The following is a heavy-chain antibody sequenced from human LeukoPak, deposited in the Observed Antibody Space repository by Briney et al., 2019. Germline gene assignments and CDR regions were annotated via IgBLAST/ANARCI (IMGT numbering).Heavy chain of an antibody. Sequence: PSETLSLTCTVSGGSISSYYWSWIRQPPGKGLEWIGYIYYSGSTNYNPPLKSRVTISVDTSKNQFSLKLSSVTAADTAVYYCARDTTMVRGVNAFDIWGQGTMVTVSS. CDR1: GGSISSYY. V-gene: IGHV4-59*01. CDR2: IYYSGST. CDR3: ARDTTMVRGVNAFDI. J-gene: IGHJ3*02. D-gene: IGHD3-10*01.